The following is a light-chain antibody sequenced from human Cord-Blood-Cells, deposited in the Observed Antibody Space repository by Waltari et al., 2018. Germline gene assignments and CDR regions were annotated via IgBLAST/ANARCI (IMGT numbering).Light chain of an antibody. CDR3: SSYTSSSTLV. V-gene: IGLV2-14*01. Sequence: QSALTQPAPVSGSPGQSIPIPCTGTSSDVRGYNYVSWYQQHPGKAPKLMIYDVSNRPSGVSNRFSGSKSGNTASLTISGLQAEDEADYYCSSYTSSSTLVFGGGTKLTVL. CDR1: SSDVRGYNY. CDR2: DVS. J-gene: IGLJ3*02.